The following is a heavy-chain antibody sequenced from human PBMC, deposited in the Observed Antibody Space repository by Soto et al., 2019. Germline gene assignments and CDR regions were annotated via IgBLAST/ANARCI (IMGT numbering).Heavy chain of an antibody. CDR1: GGSISSSSYY. V-gene: IGHV4-39*01. D-gene: IGHD3-22*01. CDR3: ASYYYDSSGPPFDP. J-gene: IGHJ5*02. CDR2: IYYSGST. Sequence: PSETLSLTCTVSGGSISSSSYYWGWIRQPPGKGLEWIGSIYYSGSTYYNPSLKSRVTISVDTSKNQFSLKLSSVTAADTAVYYCASYYYDSSGPPFDPWGQGTLVTVSS.